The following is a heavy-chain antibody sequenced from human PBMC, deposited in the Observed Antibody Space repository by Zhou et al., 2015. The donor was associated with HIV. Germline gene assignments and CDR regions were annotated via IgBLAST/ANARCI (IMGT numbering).Heavy chain of an antibody. Sequence: QVQLVQSGAEVKKPGSSVKVSCKASGGTFSSYAISWVRQAPGQGLEWMGGIIPIFGTANYAQKFQGRVTITADESTSTAYMELSSLRSEDTAVYYCARDRYSGSYAHRWDWFDPWGQGTLVTVSS. CDR2: IIPIFGTA. CDR1: GGTFSSYA. J-gene: IGHJ5*02. D-gene: IGHD6-13*01. CDR3: ARDRYSGSYAHRWDWFDP. V-gene: IGHV1-69*01.